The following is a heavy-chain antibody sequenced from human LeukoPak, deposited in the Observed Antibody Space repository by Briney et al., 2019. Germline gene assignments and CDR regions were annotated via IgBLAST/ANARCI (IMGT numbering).Heavy chain of an antibody. CDR2: MNPNSGNT. CDR1: GYTFTSYD. V-gene: IGHV1-8*01. CDR3: ATDQLSGYSSSWLFDY. D-gene: IGHD6-13*01. J-gene: IGHJ4*02. Sequence: GATVKVSCKASGYTFTSYDINWVRQATGQGLEWMGWMNPNSGNTGYAQKFQGRVTMTRNTSISTAYMELSSPRSEDTAVYYCATDQLSGYSSSWLFDYWGQGTLVTVSS.